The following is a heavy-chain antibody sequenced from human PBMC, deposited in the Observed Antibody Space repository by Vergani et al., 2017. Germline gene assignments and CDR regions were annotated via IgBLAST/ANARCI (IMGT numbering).Heavy chain of an antibody. CDR2: IKQDGSEK. CDR3: TTDIVLVVAATRYAFDI. V-gene: IGHV3-7*03. CDR1: GFTFSSYW. J-gene: IGHJ3*02. D-gene: IGHD2-15*01. Sequence: EVQLVESGGGLVQPGGSLRLSCAASGFTFSSYWMSWVRQAPGKGLEWVANIKQDGSEKYYVDSVKGRFTISRDNAKNSLYLQMNSLKTEDTSVYYCTTDIVLVVAATRYAFDIWGQGTMVTVSS.